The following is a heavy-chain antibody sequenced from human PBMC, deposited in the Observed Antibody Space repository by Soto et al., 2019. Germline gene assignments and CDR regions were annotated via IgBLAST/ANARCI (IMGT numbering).Heavy chain of an antibody. Sequence: GGSLRLSCAASGFTFSNAWMNWVRQAPGKGLEWVGRIKSKTDGRTTDYAAPVKGRFPISRDESKNTLYLQMNSLKTEDTAVYYCIGDSSGYADYWGQGTLVTVSS. V-gene: IGHV3-15*07. J-gene: IGHJ4*02. CDR3: IGDSSGYADY. CDR1: GFTFSNAW. CDR2: IKSKTDGRTT. D-gene: IGHD3-22*01.